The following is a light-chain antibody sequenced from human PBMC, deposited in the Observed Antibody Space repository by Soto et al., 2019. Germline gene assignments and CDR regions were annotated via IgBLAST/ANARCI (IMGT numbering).Light chain of an antibody. J-gene: IGLJ1*01. CDR2: DVS. Sequence: QSVLTQPASVSGSPGQSITISCTGTSSDVGGYNYVSWYQQHPGKAPKLMIYDVSNRPSGVSNRCSGSKSGNTASLTISGLQAEDEADYYGSSYTSSSAPSYVFGTGTKLTVL. CDR3: SSYTSSSAPSYV. CDR1: SSDVGGYNY. V-gene: IGLV2-14*01.